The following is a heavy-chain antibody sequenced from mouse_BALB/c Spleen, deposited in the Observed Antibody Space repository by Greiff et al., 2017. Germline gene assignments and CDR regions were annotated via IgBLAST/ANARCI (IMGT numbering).Heavy chain of an antibody. V-gene: IGHV1S29*02. J-gene: IGHJ3*01. CDR1: GYTFTDYN. CDR3: AREGDYDGKMLAY. D-gene: IGHD2-4*01. Sequence: EVQLQQSGPELVKPGASVKISCKASGYTFTDYNMHWVKQSHGKSLEWIGYIYPYNGGTGYNQKFKSKATLTVDNSSSTAYMELRSLTSEDSAVYYCAREGDYDGKMLAYWGQGTLVTVSA. CDR2: IYPYNGGT.